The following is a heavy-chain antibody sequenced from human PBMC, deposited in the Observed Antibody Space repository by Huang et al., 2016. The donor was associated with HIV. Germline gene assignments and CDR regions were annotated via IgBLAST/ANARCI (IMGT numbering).Heavy chain of an antibody. J-gene: IGHJ3*01. CDR1: GGSVNSCYYY. CDR3: ARLPFDYVWGTQRQTALDELDV. CDR2: VFYGGKT. D-gene: IGHD3-16*01. Sequence: QLQLQESGPGLVRPSETLSLTCSVSGGSVNSCYYYWGWFRQPPGKGLEWIASVFYGGKTFYNPSLKSRVSMSVDTSKKLFSLNLSSVTAADTAVYFCARLPFDYVWGTQRQTALDELDVWGQGTMVTVSS. V-gene: IGHV4-39*01.